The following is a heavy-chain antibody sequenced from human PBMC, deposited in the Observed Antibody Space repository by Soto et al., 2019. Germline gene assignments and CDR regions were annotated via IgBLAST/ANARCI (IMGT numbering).Heavy chain of an antibody. Sequence: SETLSLTCAVYGGSFSGYYWSWIRQPPGKGLEWIGEINHSGSTNYNPSLKSRVTISVDTSKNQFSLKLSSVTAADTAVYYCARGARGMDGGYYGMDVWGQGTTVTVSS. D-gene: IGHD6-13*01. J-gene: IGHJ6*02. CDR2: INHSGST. CDR3: ARGARGMDGGYYGMDV. V-gene: IGHV4-34*01. CDR1: GGSFSGYY.